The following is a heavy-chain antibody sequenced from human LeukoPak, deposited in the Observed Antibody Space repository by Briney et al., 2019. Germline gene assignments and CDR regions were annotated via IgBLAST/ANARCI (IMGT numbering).Heavy chain of an antibody. Sequence: GGSLRLSCAASGFTFSSYSMNWVRQAPGKGPEWVSSISSSSSYIYYADSVKGRFTISRDNVKNSLYLQMNSLRAEDTAVYYCARDRVVRGVIITAGTDYWGQGTLVTVSS. J-gene: IGHJ4*02. D-gene: IGHD3-10*01. CDR3: ARDRVVRGVIITAGTDY. CDR2: ISSSSSYI. V-gene: IGHV3-21*01. CDR1: GFTFSSYS.